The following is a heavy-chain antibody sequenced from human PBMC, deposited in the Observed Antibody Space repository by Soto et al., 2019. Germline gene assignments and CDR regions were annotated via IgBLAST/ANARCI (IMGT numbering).Heavy chain of an antibody. Sequence: QVQLVESGGGLVKPGGSLRLSCAASGFTFSDYYMSWIRQAPGKGLEWVSYISSSSSYTNYADSVKGRFTISRDNAKNSLYLQMNSLRAEDTAVYYCASALRYFDWPLPSSDYWGQGTLVTVSS. CDR2: ISSSSSYT. CDR3: ASALRYFDWPLPSSDY. V-gene: IGHV3-11*05. CDR1: GFTFSDYY. D-gene: IGHD3-9*01. J-gene: IGHJ4*02.